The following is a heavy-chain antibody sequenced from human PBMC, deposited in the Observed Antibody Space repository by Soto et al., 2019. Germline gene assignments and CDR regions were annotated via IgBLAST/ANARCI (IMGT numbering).Heavy chain of an antibody. CDR3: AKDRRLLQQYGRDV. J-gene: IGHJ6*02. CDR1: GFTFSSYG. D-gene: IGHD5-12*01. CDR2: ISNDGSNK. V-gene: IGHV3-30*18. Sequence: QVQLVESGGGVVQPGRSLRLSCAASGFTFSSYGMHWVRQAPGKGLEWVAVISNDGSNKYYADSVKGRFTISRDNSKNTLYLQMNSLRAEDTAVYYCAKDRRLLQQYGRDVWGQGTTVTVSS.